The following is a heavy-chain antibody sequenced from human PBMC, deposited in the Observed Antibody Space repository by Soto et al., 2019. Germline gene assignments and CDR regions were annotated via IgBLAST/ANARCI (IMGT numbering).Heavy chain of an antibody. D-gene: IGHD3-3*01. J-gene: IGHJ4*02. Sequence: PGGSLRLSCTTSGFSFASFAMTWVRQAPGKGLEWVATISGSDGKTYYADFVKGRFSISRDTSRNTLYLQMNSLGADDTAIYYCAKWSYLDYWGQGTRVTVSS. CDR1: GFSFASFA. CDR3: AKWSYLDY. CDR2: ISGSDGKT. V-gene: IGHV3-23*01.